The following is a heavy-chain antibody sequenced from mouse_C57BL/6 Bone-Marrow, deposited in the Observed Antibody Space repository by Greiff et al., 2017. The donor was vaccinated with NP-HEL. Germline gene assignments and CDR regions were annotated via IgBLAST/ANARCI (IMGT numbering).Heavy chain of an antibody. CDR3: AREVYYSNYVGFDY. V-gene: IGHV3-6*01. CDR2: ISYDGSN. D-gene: IGHD2-5*01. Sequence: EVKLLESGPGLVKPSQSLSLTCSVTGYSITSGYYWNWIRQFPGNKLEWMGYISYDGSNNYNPSLKNRISITRDTSKNQFFLKLNSVTTEDTATYYCAREVYYSNYVGFDYWGQGTTLTVSS. CDR1: GYSITSGYY. J-gene: IGHJ2*01.